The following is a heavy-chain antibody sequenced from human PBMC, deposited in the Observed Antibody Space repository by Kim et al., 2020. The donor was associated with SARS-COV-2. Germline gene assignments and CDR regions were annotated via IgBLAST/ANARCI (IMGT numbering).Heavy chain of an antibody. J-gene: IGHJ6*02. D-gene: IGHD3-9*01. Sequence: ASVKVSCKASGYTFTSYAMNWVRQAPGQGLEWMGWINTNTGNPTYAQGFTGRFVFSLDTSVSTAYLQISSLKAEDTAVYYCARDYDILTGYYRSYYYYGMDVWGQGTTVTVSS. CDR2: INTNTGNP. CDR1: GYTFTSYA. V-gene: IGHV7-4-1*02. CDR3: ARDYDILTGYYRSYYYYGMDV.